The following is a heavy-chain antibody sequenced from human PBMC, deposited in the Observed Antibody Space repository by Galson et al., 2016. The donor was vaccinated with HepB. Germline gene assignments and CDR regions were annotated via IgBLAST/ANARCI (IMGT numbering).Heavy chain of an antibody. Sequence: SLRLSCAASGFTFRSYAMHWVRQAPGKGLEWVAIISYDGSNEYYADSVKGRFTISRDNSENTLYLQMNSLRAEDTAVYYCASLGIQVWSQSFDSWGQGTLVTVSS. CDR2: ISYDGSNE. V-gene: IGHV3-30*04. D-gene: IGHD5-18*01. CDR1: GFTFRSYA. CDR3: ASLGIQVWSQSFDS. J-gene: IGHJ4*02.